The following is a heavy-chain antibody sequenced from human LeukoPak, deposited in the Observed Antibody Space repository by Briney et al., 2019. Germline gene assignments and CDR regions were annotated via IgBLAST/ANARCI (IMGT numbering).Heavy chain of an antibody. CDR3: ARVVDVWRSDRQYYFDW. J-gene: IGHJ4*02. Sequence: GGSLRLSCAASGFTFGNYAMTWVRQAPGKGLEWVSSISSSGGSTYYADSVKGRFTKSTDNFKNTLYLQMNGLRAEATAVYYCARVVDVWRSDRQYYFDWWGQGTLVTVSS. V-gene: IGHV3-23*01. CDR2: ISSSGGST. D-gene: IGHD3-16*02. CDR1: GFTFGNYA.